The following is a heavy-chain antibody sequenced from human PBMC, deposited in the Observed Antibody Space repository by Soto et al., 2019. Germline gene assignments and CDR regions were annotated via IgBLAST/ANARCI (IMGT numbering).Heavy chain of an antibody. D-gene: IGHD1-26*01. J-gene: IGHJ4*02. V-gene: IGHV1-18*01. CDR2: ISAYNGNT. CDR1: GYTFSHYV. Sequence: QVQLVQSGAEVKKPGASVKVSCKTSGYTFSHYVINWVRQAPGQGLEWMGWISAYNGNTDYAQYLQGRFTMTTATSTSTVSMELRSLKSYDTAVYDCARLRGYTNYYYVSDYWGQGTLVTVSS. CDR3: ARLRGYTNYYYVSDY.